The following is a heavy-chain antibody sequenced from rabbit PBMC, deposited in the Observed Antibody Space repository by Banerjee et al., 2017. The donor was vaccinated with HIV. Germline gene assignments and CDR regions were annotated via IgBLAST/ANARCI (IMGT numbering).Heavy chain of an antibody. CDR2: IYAGSGST. D-gene: IGHD2-1*01. CDR3: ARDPSVDDYGDSLYYFDL. CDR1: GFSFSSNYY. V-gene: IGHV1S40*01. Sequence: QSLEESGGDLVKPGASLTLTCTASGFSFSSNYYMCWVRQAPGRGLEWIACIYAGSGSTYYASWAKGRFTISKTSSTTVTLQMTSLTAADTATYFCARDPSVDDYGDSLYYFDLWGPGTLVTVS. J-gene: IGHJ4*01.